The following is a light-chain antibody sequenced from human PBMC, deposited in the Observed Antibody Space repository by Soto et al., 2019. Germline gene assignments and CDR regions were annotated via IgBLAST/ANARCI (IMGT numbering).Light chain of an antibody. CDR1: SGDIGGYDD. CDR2: EVT. CDR3: SSSAGSNNPYV. Sequence: QSALTQPPSSSGSPGQSVTISCTGTSGDIGGYDDVSWYQQHPGKAPKLMIYEVTKRPLGVPDRFSGSKSGNTASLTVSGLQADDEADYYCSSSAGSNNPYVFGTGTKLTVL. J-gene: IGLJ1*01. V-gene: IGLV2-8*01.